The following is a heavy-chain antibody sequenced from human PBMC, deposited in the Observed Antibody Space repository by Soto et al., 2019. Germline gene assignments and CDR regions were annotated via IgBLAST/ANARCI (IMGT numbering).Heavy chain of an antibody. CDR1: GGSFSNYY. D-gene: IGHD6-13*01. CDR3: ARAAAGSNLPFDY. J-gene: IGHJ4*02. V-gene: IGHV4-34*01. Sequence: PSETLSLTCAVFGGSFSNYYWSWIRQPPGKGLEWIGEINHAGSTNYNPSLKSRVTISLDTSKNQFSLKLSSVTAADTAVYYCARAAAGSNLPFDYWGQGTLVTVSS. CDR2: INHAGST.